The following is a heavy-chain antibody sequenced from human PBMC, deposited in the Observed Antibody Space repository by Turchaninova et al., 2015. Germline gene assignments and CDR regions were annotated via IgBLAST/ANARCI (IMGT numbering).Heavy chain of an antibody. Sequence: QVQLQESGPGLVKPSQTLSLTCTVSGGPISCGGYYWSWTRQHPGQGLEWIGYIYYSGSTYYSPSLKSRLSISVDTPKNQFSLKLSSVTAADTAIYYCARYNYDSSGYYTSLDYWGQGTLVTVSS. CDR1: GGPISCGGYY. J-gene: IGHJ4*02. D-gene: IGHD3-22*01. CDR3: ARYNYDSSGYYTSLDY. CDR2: IYYSGST. V-gene: IGHV4-31*03.